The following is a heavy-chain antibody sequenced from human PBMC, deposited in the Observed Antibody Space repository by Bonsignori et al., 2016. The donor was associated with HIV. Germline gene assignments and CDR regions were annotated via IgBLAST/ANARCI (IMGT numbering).Heavy chain of an antibody. D-gene: IGHD3-22*01. Sequence: QVQLQESGPGLVKPSETLSLTCVVSGYSISSGFYWGWIRQTPGKGLEWIGSVYHSGSTYYNPSLKSRVTISVDTSNNQFSLILSSVTAADAAIYYCARGGGAEDNPYYFLWNFALWGRGSLVTVSS. J-gene: IGHJ2*01. CDR3: ARGGGAEDNPYYFLWNFAL. CDR1: GYSISSGFY. V-gene: IGHV4-38-2*01. CDR2: VYHSGST.